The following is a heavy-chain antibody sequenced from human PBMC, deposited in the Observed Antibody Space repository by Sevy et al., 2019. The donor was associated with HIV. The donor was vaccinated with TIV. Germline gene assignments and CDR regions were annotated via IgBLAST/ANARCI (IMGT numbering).Heavy chain of an antibody. CDR3: ARASRVSNTYYDFCSGYYFSYYYGMDV. J-gene: IGHJ6*02. CDR2: ISSSGSTI. Sequence: GGSLRLSCAASGFTFSSYEMNWVRQAPGKGLEWVSYISSSGSTIYYADSVKGRFTISRDNAKNSLYLQMNSLRAEDTAVYYCARASRVSNTYYDFCSGYYFSYYYGMDVWGQGTTVTVSS. D-gene: IGHD3-3*01. CDR1: GFTFSSYE. V-gene: IGHV3-48*03.